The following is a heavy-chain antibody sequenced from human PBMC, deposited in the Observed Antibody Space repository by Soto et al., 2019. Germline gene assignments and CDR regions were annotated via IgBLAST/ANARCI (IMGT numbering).Heavy chain of an antibody. V-gene: IGHV4-39*01. CDR1: GGSISSSSYY. Sequence: QLQLQESGPGLVKPSDTLSLTCTVSGGSISSSSYYWGWIRQPPGKGLEWIGSIYYSGSTYYNPSLKSRVTIPVDTSKNQFSLKLSPVTAADTAVYYCARLDTAMVAVDPWGQGTLVTVSS. D-gene: IGHD5-18*01. J-gene: IGHJ5*02. CDR2: IYYSGST. CDR3: ARLDTAMVAVDP.